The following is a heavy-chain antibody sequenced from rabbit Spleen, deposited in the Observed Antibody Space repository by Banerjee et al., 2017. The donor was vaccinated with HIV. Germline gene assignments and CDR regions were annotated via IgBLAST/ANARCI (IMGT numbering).Heavy chain of an antibody. V-gene: IGHV1S40*01. CDR3: ARGGGHSYTTFGL. CDR1: GFSFSSNDY. D-gene: IGHD6-1*01. Sequence: QSLEESGGDLVKPGASLTLTCTASGFSFSSNDYMCWVRQAPGKGLEWISCIAGSSSGFTYSATWAKGRFTISKTSSTTVTLQMTSLTAADTATYFCARGGGHSYTTFGLWGQGTLVTVS. J-gene: IGHJ3*01. CDR2: IAGSSSGFT.